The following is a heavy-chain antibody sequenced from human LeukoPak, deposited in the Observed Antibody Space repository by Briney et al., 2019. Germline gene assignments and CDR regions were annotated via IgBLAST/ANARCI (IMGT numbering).Heavy chain of an antibody. D-gene: IGHD2-2*01. CDR2: ISGSGGST. CDR1: GFSFSSYV. CDR3: ARGLGSSTSRHTFDI. V-gene: IGHV3-23*01. Sequence: GGSLRLSCAASGFSFSSYVMSWVRQAPGQGLEWVSAISGSGGSTYFADSVKGRFTISRDNSKNTLYLQMNSLSAEDTAIYYCARGLGSSTSRHTFDIWGQGTMVTVSS. J-gene: IGHJ3*02.